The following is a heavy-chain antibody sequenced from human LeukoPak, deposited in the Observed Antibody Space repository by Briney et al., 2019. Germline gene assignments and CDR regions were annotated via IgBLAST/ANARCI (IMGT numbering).Heavy chain of an antibody. V-gene: IGHV3-30-3*01. CDR1: GFTFSSYA. CDR3: AREGGWSSFDY. J-gene: IGHJ4*02. D-gene: IGHD6-19*01. Sequence: GGSLRLSCAASGFTFSSYAMHWVRQAPGRGLEWVAVISYDGSTKYYADSVKGRFTISRDDSKNMLFLQMNSLRAEDTAVYYCAREGGWSSFDYWGQGTLVTVSS. CDR2: ISYDGSTK.